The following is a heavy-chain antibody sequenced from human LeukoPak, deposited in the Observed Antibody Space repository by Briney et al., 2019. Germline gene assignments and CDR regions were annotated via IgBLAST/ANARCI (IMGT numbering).Heavy chain of an antibody. D-gene: IGHD1-26*01. V-gene: IGHV4-59*01. CDR1: GGSLSTYY. J-gene: IGHJ3*02. CDR2: IYYSGST. CDR3: ARRGGSPLGAFDI. Sequence: SETLSLTCTVSGGSLSTYYWSWIRQPPGKGLECIGYIYYSGSTNYNPSLKSRVTISVDTSKNQFSLKLTSVTAADTAVYYCARRGGSPLGAFDIWGQGTMVTVSS.